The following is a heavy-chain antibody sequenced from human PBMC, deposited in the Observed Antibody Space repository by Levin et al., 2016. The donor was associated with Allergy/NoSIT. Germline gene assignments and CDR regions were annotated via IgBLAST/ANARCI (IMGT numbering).Heavy chain of an antibody. J-gene: IGHJ4*02. CDR3: ARDRGRRGPDIVVGANDY. V-gene: IGHV3-33*01. Sequence: VRQAPGKGLEWVAFIFYDGSTEDYADSVKGRFSISRDNSKNTLYLQMNSLRAEDTAMYYCARDRGRRGPDIVVGANDYWGQGNLVTVSS. CDR2: IFYDGSTE. D-gene: IGHD2-15*01.